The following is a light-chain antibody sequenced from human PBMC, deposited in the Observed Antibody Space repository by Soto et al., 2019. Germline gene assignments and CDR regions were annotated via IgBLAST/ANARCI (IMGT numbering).Light chain of an antibody. CDR1: SSDIGGYNY. J-gene: IGLJ1*01. Sequence: QSALTQPASVSGSPGQSITVSCTGTSSDIGGYNYVSWYQHHPGKAPQLIIYEVNLRPSGVSDRFSASKSGDTASLTISGLQAGDEADYYCCSYSTSNTHNYVFGTGNKVTVL. CDR2: EVN. V-gene: IGLV2-14*01. CDR3: CSYSTSNTHNYV.